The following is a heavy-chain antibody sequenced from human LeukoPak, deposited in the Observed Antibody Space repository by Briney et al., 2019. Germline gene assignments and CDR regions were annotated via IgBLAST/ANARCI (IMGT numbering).Heavy chain of an antibody. D-gene: IGHD1-26*01. V-gene: IGHV3-23*01. Sequence: GGSLRLSCAASGFTFSRYTMNWVRQAPGKGLEWVSAISDSDGNTYYADSVKGRFTIPRDNSKNTLYLQMNSLRAEDTAVYYCASALRIYYYFDYWGQGTLVTVSS. CDR2: ISDSDGNT. J-gene: IGHJ4*02. CDR1: GFTFSRYT. CDR3: ASALRIYYYFDY.